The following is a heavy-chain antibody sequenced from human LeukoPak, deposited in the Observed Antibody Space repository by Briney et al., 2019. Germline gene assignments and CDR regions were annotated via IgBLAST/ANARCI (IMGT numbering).Heavy chain of an antibody. CDR2: ISSSSSTI. V-gene: IGHV3-48*01. Sequence: VRSPRLSCAASGFTFSSYSMNWVRQAPGKGLEWVSYISSSSSTIYYADSVKGRFTISRDNAKNSLYLQMNSLRGQATAVYCCSRSASSSYFGSYYFDYWGQGTLVSVSS. J-gene: IGHJ4*02. CDR1: GFTFSSYS. CDR3: SRSASSSYFGSYYFDY. D-gene: IGHD3-22*01.